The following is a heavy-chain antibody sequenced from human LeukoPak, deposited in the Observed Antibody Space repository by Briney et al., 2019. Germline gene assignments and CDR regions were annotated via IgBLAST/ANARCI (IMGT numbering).Heavy chain of an antibody. J-gene: IGHJ4*02. CDR1: GFSVTNYY. CDR3: TRDPDG. CDR2: IYSGGDT. Sequence: GGSLRLSCAASGFSVTNYYMSWVRRAPGKGLEWVSVIYSGGDTFHADSVKGRFILSRDISKNTLHLQMNSLRADDTAVYYCTRDPDGWGQGTQVTVSS. V-gene: IGHV3-66*01.